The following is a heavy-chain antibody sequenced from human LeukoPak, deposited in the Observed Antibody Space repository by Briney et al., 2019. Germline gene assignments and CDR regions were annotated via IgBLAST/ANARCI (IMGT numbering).Heavy chain of an antibody. CDR3: AKKRDAFDI. CDR1: GFTFGNYA. Sequence: GGSLRLSCVASGFTFGNYAMGWLRQASGRRPEWVSSLTDSGGTTYYVDSVKGRFAISRDNSKNTLYLHMNSLRADDTAVYYCAKKRDAFDIWGQGTVVTVS. J-gene: IGHJ3*02. CDR2: LTDSGGTT. D-gene: IGHD5-24*01. V-gene: IGHV3-23*01.